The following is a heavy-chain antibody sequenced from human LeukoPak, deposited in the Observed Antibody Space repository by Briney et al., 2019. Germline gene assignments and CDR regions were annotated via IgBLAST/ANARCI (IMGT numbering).Heavy chain of an antibody. CDR2: IKQDGSEK. D-gene: IGHD4-17*01. Sequence: GGSLRLSCAASGFTFSTYWMTWVRQAPGKGLEWVANIKQDGSEKYYVDSVKGRFTISRDNAKNSLYLQMNSLRAEDTAVYYCARDQNPYGDYSRCTRCYYYYYMDVWGKGTTVTVSS. V-gene: IGHV3-7*01. CDR1: GFTFSTYW. J-gene: IGHJ6*03. CDR3: ARDQNPYGDYSRCTRCYYYYYMDV.